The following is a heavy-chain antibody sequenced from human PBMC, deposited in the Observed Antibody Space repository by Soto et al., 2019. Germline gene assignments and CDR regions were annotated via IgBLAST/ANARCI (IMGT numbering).Heavy chain of an antibody. J-gene: IGHJ5*02. CDR3: ARLKQDYAVA. Sequence: QVQLVQSGAEVKKPGASVKVSCKASGYTFTSYDINWVRLATGQGLEWMGWMNPNSGNTAYAQKFQGRVTMTRNTSISTAYMEMSSRRSEDTAVYYWARLKQDYAVAWGKGTLVTVSS. CDR2: MNPNSGNT. D-gene: IGHD3-16*01. V-gene: IGHV1-8*01. CDR1: GYTFTSYD.